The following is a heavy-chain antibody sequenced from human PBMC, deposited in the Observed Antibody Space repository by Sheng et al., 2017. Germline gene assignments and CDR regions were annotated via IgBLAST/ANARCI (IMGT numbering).Heavy chain of an antibody. V-gene: IGHV1-69*02. CDR2: IIPILGIA. Sequence: QVQLVQSGAEVKKPGSSVKVSCKASGGTFSSYTISWVRQAPGQGLEWMGRIIPILGIANYAQKFQGRVTITADKSTSTAYMELSSLRSEDTAVYYCARGSCSGGSCYSSWFDPWGQGTLVTVSS. D-gene: IGHD2-15*01. CDR1: GGTFSSYT. J-gene: IGHJ5*02. CDR3: ARGSCSGGSCYSSWFDP.